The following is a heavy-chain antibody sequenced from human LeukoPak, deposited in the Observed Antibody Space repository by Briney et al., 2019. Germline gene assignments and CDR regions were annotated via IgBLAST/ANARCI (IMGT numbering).Heavy chain of an antibody. Sequence: SETLSLTCTVSGGSISSYYWSWIRQPAGKGLEWIGRIYTSGSTNYNPSLKSRVTMSVDTSKNQLSLKLSSVTAADTAVYYCARDFHCSGGSCTDYWGQGTLVTVSS. J-gene: IGHJ4*02. V-gene: IGHV4-4*07. CDR1: GGSISSYY. CDR3: ARDFHCSGGSCTDY. D-gene: IGHD2-15*01. CDR2: IYTSGST.